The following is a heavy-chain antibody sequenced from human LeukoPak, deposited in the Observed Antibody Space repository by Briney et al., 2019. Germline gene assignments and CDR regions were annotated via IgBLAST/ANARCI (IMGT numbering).Heavy chain of an antibody. V-gene: IGHV4-59*08. J-gene: IGHJ4*02. D-gene: IGHD6-6*01. CDR2: IYSSGST. CDR3: ARHRYTSSSSYFDF. Sequence: SETLSLTGTVSGGSISGYYWTWIRQPPGKGLEWIGYIYSSGSTNYNPSLKSRVTISVDTSKNQFSLRLSSVTAADTAVYYCARHRYTSSSSYFDFWGQGTLVTVSS. CDR1: GGSISGYY.